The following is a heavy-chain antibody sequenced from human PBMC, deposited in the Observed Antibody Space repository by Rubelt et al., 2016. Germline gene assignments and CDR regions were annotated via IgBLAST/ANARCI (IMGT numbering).Heavy chain of an antibody. CDR3: ASPFGYSYGLGDY. CDR2: INHSGST. CDR1: GGSFSGYY. V-gene: IGHV4-34*01. Sequence: QVQLQQWGAGLLKPSETLSLTCAVYGGSFSGYYWSWIRQPPGKGLEWIGEINHSGSTNYNPSLKSRVTISVDTDKHQFALKLSSVTAADTAVYYCASPFGYSYGLGDYWGQGTLVTVSS. J-gene: IGHJ4*02. D-gene: IGHD5-18*01.